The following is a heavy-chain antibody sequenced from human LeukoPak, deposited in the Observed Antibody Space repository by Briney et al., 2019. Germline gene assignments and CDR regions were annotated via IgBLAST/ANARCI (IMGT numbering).Heavy chain of an antibody. D-gene: IGHD5-24*01. CDR3: ARVEMATIIVWYFDL. CDR2: INHSGST. Sequence: DPSETLSLTCAVYGGSFSGYYWSWIPQPPGKGVEWIGEINHSGSTNYNPSLKSRVTISVDTSKNQFSLKLSSVTAADAAVYYCARVEMATIIVWYFDLWGRGTLVTVSS. J-gene: IGHJ2*01. V-gene: IGHV4-34*01. CDR1: GGSFSGYY.